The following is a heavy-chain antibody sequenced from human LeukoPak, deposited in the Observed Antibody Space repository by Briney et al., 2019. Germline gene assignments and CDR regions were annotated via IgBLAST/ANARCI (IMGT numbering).Heavy chain of an antibody. CDR3: ARRDGYDFDY. D-gene: IGHD5-24*01. CDR1: GFTFSNYA. J-gene: IGHJ4*02. Sequence: GGSLRLSCAASGFTFSNYAMHWVRQAPGKGLEWVAVIWYDGTNKYYADSVKGRFTISRDNSKNTLYLQMNSLSAEDTAVYYCARRDGYDFDYWGQGTLVTVSS. V-gene: IGHV3-33*08. CDR2: IWYDGTNK.